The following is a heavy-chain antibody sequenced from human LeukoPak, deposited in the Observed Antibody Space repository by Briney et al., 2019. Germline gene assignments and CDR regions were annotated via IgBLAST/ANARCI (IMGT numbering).Heavy chain of an antibody. V-gene: IGHV1-8*01. Sequence: ASVKVSCKASGYTFTSYDINWVRQATGQGLEWMGWMNPNSGNTGYAQKFQGRVTMTRNTSISTAYMELSSLRSEDTAVYYCARAGITGTTWELDYWGQGTLVTVSS. J-gene: IGHJ4*02. CDR2: MNPNSGNT. D-gene: IGHD1-7*01. CDR3: ARAGITGTTWELDY. CDR1: GYTFTSYD.